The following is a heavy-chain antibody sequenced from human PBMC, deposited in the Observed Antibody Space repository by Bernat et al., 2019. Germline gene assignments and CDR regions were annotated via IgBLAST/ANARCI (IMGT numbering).Heavy chain of an antibody. Sequence: EVPLLEPGGGLVQPGGSLRLSCAAAGFTFSSYSMSWVRQAPWQRLEWLSAISGSGGSINNADSGKDRFTNARDNTKNTRYRKMNSLRTENTAVDYWAKDLVDGSSWHFNDYYYGMDVWGQGTTVTVSS. CDR2: ISGSGGSI. V-gene: IGHV3-23*01. CDR1: GFTFSSYS. J-gene: IGHJ6*02. D-gene: IGHD6-13*01. CDR3: AKDLVDGSSWHFNDYYYGMDV.